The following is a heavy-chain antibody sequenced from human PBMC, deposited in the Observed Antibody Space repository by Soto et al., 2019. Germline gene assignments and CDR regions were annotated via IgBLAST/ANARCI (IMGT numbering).Heavy chain of an antibody. Sequence: PGGSLRLSCAASGFTFSGYSVNWVRQAPGKGLEWVSYISSGSKTIYYAESVKGRFTVSRDNARNSHYLHMNSLRDEDTAVYYCVREDILGARSFDYWGRGTLVTVSS. J-gene: IGHJ4*02. D-gene: IGHD1-26*01. CDR2: ISSGSKTI. CDR1: GFTFSGYS. CDR3: VREDILGARSFDY. V-gene: IGHV3-48*02.